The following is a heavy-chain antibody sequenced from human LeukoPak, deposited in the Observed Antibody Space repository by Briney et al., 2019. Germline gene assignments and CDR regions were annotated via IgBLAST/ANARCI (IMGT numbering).Heavy chain of an antibody. CDR3: ARDRPEVVTAIPSYWYFDL. D-gene: IGHD2-21*02. CDR1: SGSISSGGYY. J-gene: IGHJ2*01. Sequence: PSQTLSLTCTVSSGSISSGGYYWSWIRQHPGKGLEWIGYIYYSGSTYYNPSLKSRVTISVDTSKNQFSLKLSSVTAADTAVYYCARDRPEVVTAIPSYWYFDLWGRGTLVTVSS. CDR2: IYYSGST. V-gene: IGHV4-31*03.